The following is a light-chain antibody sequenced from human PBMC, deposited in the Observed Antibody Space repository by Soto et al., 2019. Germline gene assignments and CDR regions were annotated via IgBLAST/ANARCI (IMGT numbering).Light chain of an antibody. V-gene: IGKV1-12*01. CDR2: ATS. CDR3: QQYNNWPPIT. J-gene: IGKJ5*01. CDR1: QDISTW. Sequence: DIQMTQSPSSVSASVGDRVTITCRASQDISTWLAWYQKKPGRAPKLLIYATSSVQTGVPSWFSGRGSGTDFTLTISSLQPEDFAVYYCQQYNNWPPITFGQGTRLEIK.